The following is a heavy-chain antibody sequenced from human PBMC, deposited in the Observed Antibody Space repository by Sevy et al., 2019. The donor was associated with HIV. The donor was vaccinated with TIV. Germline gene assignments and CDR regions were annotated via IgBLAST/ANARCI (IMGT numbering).Heavy chain of an antibody. V-gene: IGHV3-30*02. CDR1: GFTFSSYG. Sequence: GESLKISCAASGFTFSSYGMHWVRQAPGKGLEWVAFIRYDGSNKYYADSVKGRFTISRDNSKNTLYLQMNSLRAEDTAVYYCVKEHEIYNYYFDYWGQGTLVTVSS. D-gene: IGHD1-1*01. CDR3: VKEHEIYNYYFDY. J-gene: IGHJ4*02. CDR2: IRYDGSNK.